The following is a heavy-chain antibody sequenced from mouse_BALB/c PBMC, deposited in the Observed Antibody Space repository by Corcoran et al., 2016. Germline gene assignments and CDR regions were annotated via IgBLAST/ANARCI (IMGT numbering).Heavy chain of an antibody. CDR3: ARGRSDYYAMDY. CDR1: GYTFTNYG. V-gene: IGHV9-1*02. CDR2: INTYTAEP. Sequence: QIQLVQSGPELKKHGETVKISCKASGYTFTNYGMNWVKQAPGKGLKCMGWINTYTAEPTYADDFKGRFAFSLETSASTAYLQINNLKNEDMATYFCARGRSDYYAMDYWGQGTSVTVSS. J-gene: IGHJ4*01.